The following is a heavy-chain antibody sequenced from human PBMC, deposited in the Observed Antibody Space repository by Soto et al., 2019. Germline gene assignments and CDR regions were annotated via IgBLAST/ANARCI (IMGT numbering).Heavy chain of an antibody. Sequence: SETLSLTCTVSGCSISSDSYYWGWIRQPPGTGLEWIGEINHSGSTNYNPSLKSRVTISVDTSKNQFSLKLTSVTAADTAVYYCARDKITGLFDYWGQGTLVTVSS. D-gene: IGHD2-8*02. CDR2: INHSGST. J-gene: IGHJ4*02. V-gene: IGHV4-39*07. CDR1: GCSISSDSYY. CDR3: ARDKITGLFDY.